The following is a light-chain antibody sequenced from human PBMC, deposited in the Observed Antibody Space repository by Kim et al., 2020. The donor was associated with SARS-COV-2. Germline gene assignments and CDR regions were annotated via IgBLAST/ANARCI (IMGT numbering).Light chain of an antibody. CDR3: QQYNSYSWT. V-gene: IGKV1-5*01. CDR1: QSISSW. Sequence: DIQMTQSPSTLSASVGDRVTITCRASQSISSWLAWYQQKPGKAPKLLIYDASSLESGVPSRFSGSGSGTEFTLTISSLQPDDFATCYCQQYNSYSWTFGQGTKLAIK. CDR2: DAS. J-gene: IGKJ1*01.